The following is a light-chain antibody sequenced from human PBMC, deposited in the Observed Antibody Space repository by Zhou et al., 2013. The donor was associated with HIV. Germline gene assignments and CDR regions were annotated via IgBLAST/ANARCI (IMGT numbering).Light chain of an antibody. CDR2: SAS. CDR1: QSITTY. Sequence: DVQVIQSPASLSASVGERVTITCRASQSITTYLNWYQQKPGKAPKLLIYSASRLHNGVPSRFSGSGIGTDFTLTITSLQPEDSASYYCQQSYTTPRTFGQGTKLEIK. J-gene: IGKJ1*01. CDR3: QQSYTTPRT. V-gene: IGKV1-39*01.